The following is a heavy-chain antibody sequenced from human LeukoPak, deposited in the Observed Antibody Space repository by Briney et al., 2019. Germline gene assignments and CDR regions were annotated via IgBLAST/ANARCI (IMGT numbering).Heavy chain of an antibody. J-gene: IGHJ3*02. CDR2: IYSGGST. CDR3: ARDPTYYDILTQLGPGGDAFDI. CDR1: GFTVSSNY. V-gene: IGHV3-53*05. Sequence: HPGGSLRLSCAASGFTVSSNYMSWVRQAPGKGLEWVSVIYSGGSTYYADSVKGRFTISRDNSKNTLYLQMNSLRAEDTAVYYCARDPTYYDILTQLGPGGDAFDIWGQGTMVTVSS. D-gene: IGHD3-9*01.